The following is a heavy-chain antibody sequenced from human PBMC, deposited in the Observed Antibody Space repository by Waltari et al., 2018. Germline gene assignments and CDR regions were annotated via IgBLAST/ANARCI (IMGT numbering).Heavy chain of an antibody. J-gene: IGHJ4*02. Sequence: QVQLVESGGGVVQPGRSLRLSCAASGFTFSSYAMHWVRQAPGKGLAWVAVISYDGSNKYSADSVKGRFTISRDNSKNTLYLQMNSLRAEDTAVYYWARDKGRELLSEYYFDYWGQGTLVTVSS. CDR3: ARDKGRELLSEYYFDY. D-gene: IGHD1-26*01. V-gene: IGHV3-30-3*01. CDR1: GFTFSSYA. CDR2: ISYDGSNK.